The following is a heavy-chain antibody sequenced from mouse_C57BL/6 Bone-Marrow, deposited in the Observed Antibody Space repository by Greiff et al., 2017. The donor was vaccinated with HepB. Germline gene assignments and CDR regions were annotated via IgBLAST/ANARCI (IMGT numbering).Heavy chain of an antibody. D-gene: IGHD2-4*01. J-gene: IGHJ4*01. V-gene: IGHV1-69*01. CDR1: GYTFTSYW. CDR2: IDPSDSYT. Sequence: QVQLQQPGAELVMPGASVKLSCKASGYTFTSYWMHWVKQRPGQGLEWIGEIDPSDSYTNYNQKFKGKSILTVDKSSSTAYMQLSSLTSEDSAVYYCARTYYDYGGYAMDYWGQGTSVTVSS. CDR3: ARTYYDYGGYAMDY.